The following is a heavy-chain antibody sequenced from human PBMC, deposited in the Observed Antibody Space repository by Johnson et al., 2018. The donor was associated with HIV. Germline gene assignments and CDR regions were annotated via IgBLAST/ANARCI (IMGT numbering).Heavy chain of an antibody. CDR2: ISYDGSNK. CDR1: GFTFSSYA. J-gene: IGHJ3*02. D-gene: IGHD3-10*01. CDR3: AKDRVRDAFDI. V-gene: IGHV3-30*04. Sequence: QVQLVESGGVVVQPGGSPRLSCAAFGFTFSSYAMHWVRQAPGKGLEWVAVISYDGSNKYYADSVKGRFTISSDNSKITLYLQMNSLRAEATAVYYCAKDRVRDAFDIWSQGTMVTVSS.